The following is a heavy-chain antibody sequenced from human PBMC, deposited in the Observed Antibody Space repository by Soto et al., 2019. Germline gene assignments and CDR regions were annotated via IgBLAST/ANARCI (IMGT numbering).Heavy chain of an antibody. CDR2: IYDSGNT. V-gene: IGHV4-30-2*01. Sequence: QLQLQESGSGLVKPSQTLSLTCAVSGGSISGTTYSWSWIRQPPGKGLEWIGYIYDSGNTYYNPSPKSQSYMSVDRSKNQCSLKLSSVTAADTAVYYCARGQGAAAGHANFDYWGQGALVTVSS. CDR3: ARGQGAAAGHANFDY. J-gene: IGHJ4*02. CDR1: GGSISGTTYS. D-gene: IGHD6-13*01.